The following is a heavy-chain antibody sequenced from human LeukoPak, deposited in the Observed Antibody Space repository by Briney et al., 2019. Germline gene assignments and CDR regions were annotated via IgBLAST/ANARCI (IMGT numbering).Heavy chain of an antibody. Sequence: GGSLRLSCAASGFTFSNYGMHWVRQAPGKGLEWVAFIRYDGSNKYYADSVKGRFTISRDNSKNTLYLQMDSLRAEGTAVYYCAKGGLTVMDVWGKGTTVTISS. CDR2: IRYDGSNK. CDR1: GFTFSNYG. CDR3: AKGGLTVMDV. D-gene: IGHD4-17*01. J-gene: IGHJ6*04. V-gene: IGHV3-30*02.